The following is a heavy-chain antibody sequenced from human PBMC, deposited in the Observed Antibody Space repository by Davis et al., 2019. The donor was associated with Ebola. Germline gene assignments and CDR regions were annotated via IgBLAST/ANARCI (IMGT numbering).Heavy chain of an antibody. V-gene: IGHV3-48*02. CDR1: GFTFTRYS. CDR2: ISSSSSTI. J-gene: IGHJ4*02. Sequence: GSLRLSCAASGFTFTRYSMNWFRQAPGKGLEWVSYISSSSSTIYYADSVKGRFTISRDNAKNSLYLQMNSLRDEDTAVYFCARAGVNSYDSSGYYYDYWGQGTLVTVSS. CDR3: ARAGVNSYDSSGYYYDY. D-gene: IGHD3-22*01.